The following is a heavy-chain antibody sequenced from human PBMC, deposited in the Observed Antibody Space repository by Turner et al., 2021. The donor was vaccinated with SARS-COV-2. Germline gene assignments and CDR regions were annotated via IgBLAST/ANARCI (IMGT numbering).Heavy chain of an antibody. D-gene: IGHD3-10*01. CDR2: IIEDGSNK. V-gene: IGHV3-30-3*01. CDR3: AREMAAHYGSGSYYSAPFDY. CDR1: GFTFRGYA. Sequence: QVQLVESGGGVVRPGRSLRCSSAAPGFTFRGYAMHWVRPAPGKGREWVAVIIEDGSNKYYGDSGKGRFTISRDNSKNTLYMQKNSLRAEDTAVYYCAREMAAHYGSGSYYSAPFDYWGQGTLVTVSS. J-gene: IGHJ4*02.